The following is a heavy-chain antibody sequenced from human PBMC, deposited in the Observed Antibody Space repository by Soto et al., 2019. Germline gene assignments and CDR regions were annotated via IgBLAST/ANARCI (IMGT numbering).Heavy chain of an antibody. CDR3: ARVGPQQLVGSWRYYGMDV. V-gene: IGHV4-39*01. J-gene: IGHJ6*02. D-gene: IGHD6-13*01. CDR1: GGSISSSSYY. CDR2: IYYSGST. Sequence: SETLSLTCTVSGGSISSSSYYWGWIRQPPGKGLEWIGSIYYSGSTYYNPSLKSRVTISVDTSKNQFSLKLSSVTAADTAVYYCARVGPQQLVGSWRYYGMDVWGQGTTVTVSS.